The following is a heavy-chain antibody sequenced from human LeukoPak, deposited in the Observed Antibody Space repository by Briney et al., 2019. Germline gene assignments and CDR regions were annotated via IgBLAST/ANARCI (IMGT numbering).Heavy chain of an antibody. J-gene: IGHJ4*02. Sequence: GGSLRLSCAASGFTFSSYSMNWVRQAPGKGLEWVSVIYSGGSTYYADSVKGRFTISRDNSKNTLYLQMNSLRAEDTAVYYRGGYDFWSGYSHFDYWGQGTLVTVSS. CDR2: IYSGGST. V-gene: IGHV3-66*01. CDR1: GFTFSSYS. D-gene: IGHD3-3*01. CDR3: GGYDFWSGYSHFDY.